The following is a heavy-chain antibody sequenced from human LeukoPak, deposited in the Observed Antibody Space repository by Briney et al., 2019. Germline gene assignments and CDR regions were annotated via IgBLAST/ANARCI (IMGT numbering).Heavy chain of an antibody. CDR3: ARAGSGSYFVFGRVDFDY. J-gene: IGHJ4*02. Sequence: PGGSLRLSCAASGFTFSSYSMNWVRQAPGKGLEWVSSISSSSSYIYYADSVKGRFTISRDNAKNSLYLQMNSLRAEDTAVYYCARAGSGSYFVFGRVDFDYWGQGTLVTVSS. CDR1: GFTFSSYS. D-gene: IGHD1-26*01. CDR2: ISSSSSYI. V-gene: IGHV3-21*04.